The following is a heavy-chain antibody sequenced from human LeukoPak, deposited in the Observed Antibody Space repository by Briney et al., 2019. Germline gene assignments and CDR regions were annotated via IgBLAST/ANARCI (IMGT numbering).Heavy chain of an antibody. V-gene: IGHV4-39*01. Sequence: PSETLSLTCTVSGGSISSSSYYWGWIRQPPGKGLEWIGSIYYSGSTYYNPSLKSRVTISVDTSKNQFSLKLSSVTAADTAVYYCATKDTSFDYWGQGTLVTVSS. CDR3: ATKDTSFDY. D-gene: IGHD2-15*01. CDR2: IYYSGST. J-gene: IGHJ4*02. CDR1: GGSISSSSYY.